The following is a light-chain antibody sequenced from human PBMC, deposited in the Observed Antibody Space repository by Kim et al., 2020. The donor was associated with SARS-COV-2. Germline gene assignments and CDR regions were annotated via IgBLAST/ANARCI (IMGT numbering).Light chain of an antibody. CDR2: DVR. Sequence: QSALTQPRSVSGSPGQSVTIPCTGTSNDIGGYNSVSWFQQHPGKAPKLMIYDVRQRPSGVPDRFSGSKSGNTASLTISGLQAEDEADYYCCSYAGSYTLVFGGGTQLTV. V-gene: IGLV2-11*01. CDR1: SNDIGGYNS. CDR3: CSYAGSYTLV. J-gene: IGLJ3*02.